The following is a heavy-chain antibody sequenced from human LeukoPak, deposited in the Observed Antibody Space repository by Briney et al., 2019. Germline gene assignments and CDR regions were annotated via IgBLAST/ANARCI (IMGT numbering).Heavy chain of an antibody. V-gene: IGHV3-7*03. Sequence: GGSLRLSCAASGFTFSSYAMSWVRQAPGKGLEWVANIKQDGSEKYYVDSVKGRFTISRDNSKNTLYLQMNSLRAEDSAVYYCARERGRGDSPSVLDSWGQGTLVTVSP. J-gene: IGHJ5*01. D-gene: IGHD6-13*01. CDR1: GFTFSSYA. CDR2: IKQDGSEK. CDR3: ARERGRGDSPSVLDS.